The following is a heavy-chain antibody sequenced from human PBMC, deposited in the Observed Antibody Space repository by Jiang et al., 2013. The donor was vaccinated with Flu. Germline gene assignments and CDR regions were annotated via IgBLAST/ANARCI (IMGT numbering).Heavy chain of an antibody. Sequence: LTCTVSGGSISSYYWSWIRQPAGKGLEWIGRIYTSGSTNYNPSLKSRVTMSVDTSKNQFSLKLSSVTAADTAVYYCAGAVVAARRPYYYYYGMDVWGQGTTVTVSS. D-gene: IGHD2-15*01. CDR3: AGAVVAARRPYYYYYGMDV. CDR1: GGSISSYY. V-gene: IGHV4-4*07. CDR2: IYTSGST. J-gene: IGHJ6*02.